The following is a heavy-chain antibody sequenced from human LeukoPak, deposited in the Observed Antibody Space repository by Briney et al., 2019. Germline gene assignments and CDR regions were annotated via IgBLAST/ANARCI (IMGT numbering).Heavy chain of an antibody. J-gene: IGHJ4*02. Sequence: ASVKVSCKASGYTFTSYGISWVRQAPGQGLEWMGWINPNSGGTNYAQKFQGRVTMTRDTSISTAYMELSRLRSDDAAVYYCARDVKFDYWGQGTLVTVSS. CDR1: GYTFTSYG. V-gene: IGHV1-2*02. CDR3: ARDVKFDY. D-gene: IGHD2/OR15-2a*01. CDR2: INPNSGGT.